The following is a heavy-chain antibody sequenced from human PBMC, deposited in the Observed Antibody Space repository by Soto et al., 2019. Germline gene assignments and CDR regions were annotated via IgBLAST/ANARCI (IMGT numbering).Heavy chain of an antibody. CDR3: ARDYARGWCQF. Sequence: QVKLVESGGGVVQPGTSLRLSCTASGFDFSNSGIQWVRQTPGKGLEWVALISFDGDKYYVDSVKGRFTISRDNPTNTVYLQMNRLRTEDTGVYYGARDYARGWCQFWGQGTLVTVSS. J-gene: IGHJ4*02. V-gene: IGHV3-30*03. CDR2: ISFDGDK. CDR1: GFDFSNSG. D-gene: IGHD2-8*02.